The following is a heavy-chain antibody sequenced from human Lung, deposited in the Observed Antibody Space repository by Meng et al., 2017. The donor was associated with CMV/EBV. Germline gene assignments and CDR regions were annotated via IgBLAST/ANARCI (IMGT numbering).Heavy chain of an antibody. CDR1: GASIDSDNYY. CDR3: ARADYYNLMDV. J-gene: IGHJ6*02. CDR2: IYYSGSS. V-gene: IGHV4-30-4*08. Sequence: TLSLTXTVSGASIDSDNYYWSWIRQPPGKGLEWIGYIYYSGSSFYNPSLKSRVTISLNMSKNQFSLYLSSVTAADTAVYYCARADYYNLMDVWGQGTTVTVS.